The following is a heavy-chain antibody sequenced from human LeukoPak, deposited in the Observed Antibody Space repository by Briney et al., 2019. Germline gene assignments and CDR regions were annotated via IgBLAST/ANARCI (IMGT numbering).Heavy chain of an antibody. CDR1: GGSFSGYY. CDR2: INHSGST. V-gene: IGHV4-34*01. J-gene: IGHJ6*02. CDR3: ARGAPIFGVATYYYYGMDV. Sequence: PSETLSLTCAVYGGSFSGYYWSWIRQPPGKGLEWIGEINHSGSTNYNPSLKSRVTISVDTSKNQFSLKLSSVTAADTAVYYCARGAPIFGVATYYYYGMDVWGQGTTVTVSS. D-gene: IGHD3-3*01.